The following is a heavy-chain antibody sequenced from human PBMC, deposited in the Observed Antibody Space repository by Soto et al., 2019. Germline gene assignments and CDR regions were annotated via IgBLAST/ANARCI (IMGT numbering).Heavy chain of an antibody. V-gene: IGHV3-15*01. D-gene: IGHD2-21*02. J-gene: IGHJ6*02. Sequence: EVQLVESGGGLVKPGGSLRLSCAVSGLTFKNAWMTWVRRAPGKGLEWIGRIKNKPDGGTTDYVAPVKGRFIISRDDSKNMLYLQMHSLKTEDTAVYYCATVGYCGGDWCYASYYGMDVWGQGTTVTVSS. CDR1: GLTFKNAW. CDR3: ATVGYCGGDWCYASYYGMDV. CDR2: IKNKPDGGTT.